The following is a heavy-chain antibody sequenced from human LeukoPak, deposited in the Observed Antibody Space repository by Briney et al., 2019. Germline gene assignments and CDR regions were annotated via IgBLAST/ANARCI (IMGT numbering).Heavy chain of an antibody. J-gene: IGHJ6*02. CDR3: ARENKNYYAMDV. CDR1: GDSVSSNSAV. V-gene: IGHV6-1*01. CDR2: TYYRSEWYN. Sequence: SQTLSLTCVISGDSVSSNSAVWNWIRQSPSRGLEWLGRTYYRSEWYNDYAVSVKSRVIITADTSKNQFSLQLYSVIPGDTAVYYCARENKNYYAMDVWGQGTTVTVSS. D-gene: IGHD2/OR15-2a*01.